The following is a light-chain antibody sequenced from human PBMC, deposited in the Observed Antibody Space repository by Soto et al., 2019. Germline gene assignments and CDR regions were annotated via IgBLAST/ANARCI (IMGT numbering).Light chain of an antibody. CDR2: GAS. V-gene: IGKV3-20*01. CDR1: QSVRSSL. J-gene: IGKJ5*01. Sequence: EIVLTPSPGTLSLSPGERVTLSCRASQSVRSSLLAWYQQKPGQTPRLLIFGASSRATAIPDRFSGSGSGTDFTLTITRLEPEDFAVYYCQQYGTSPFTFGQGTRLEIK. CDR3: QQYGTSPFT.